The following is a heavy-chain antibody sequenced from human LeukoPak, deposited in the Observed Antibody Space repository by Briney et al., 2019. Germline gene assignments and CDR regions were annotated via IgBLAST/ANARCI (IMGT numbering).Heavy chain of an antibody. J-gene: IGHJ4*02. CDR3: ARLYCSGGSCYHHFLDY. D-gene: IGHD2-15*01. CDR2: IHYSGST. V-gene: IGHV4-59*01. CDR1: DGSIRSYY. Sequence: PSETLSLTCTVSDGSIRSYYWSWIRQPPGKGLEWIGYIHYSGSTNYNPSLKSRVTITADTSKNQFSLKLSSVTAAVTAVYYCARLYCSGGSCYHHFLDYWGQGTLVTVSS.